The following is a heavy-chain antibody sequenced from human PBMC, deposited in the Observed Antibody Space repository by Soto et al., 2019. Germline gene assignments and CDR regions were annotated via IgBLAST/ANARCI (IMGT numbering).Heavy chain of an antibody. Sequence: QVQLVQSGAEVKKPGSSVKVSCKASGGTFSSYTISWVRQAPGQGLEWMGRIIPILGIANYAQKFQGRVTITADKSTSTAYMELSSLRSEDTAVYYCAIRGANTASPIDYWGQGTLVTVSS. V-gene: IGHV1-69*02. J-gene: IGHJ4*02. D-gene: IGHD2-21*02. CDR1: GGTFSSYT. CDR2: IIPILGIA. CDR3: AIRGANTASPIDY.